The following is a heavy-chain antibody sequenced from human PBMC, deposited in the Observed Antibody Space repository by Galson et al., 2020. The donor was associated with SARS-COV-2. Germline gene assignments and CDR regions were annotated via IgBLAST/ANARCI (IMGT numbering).Heavy chain of an antibody. J-gene: IGHJ4*02. CDR1: GFTFDDYA. CDR3: ASDVAATDY. CDR2: ISWNSGSI. Sequence: GGSLRLSCAASGFTFDDYAMHWVRQAPGKGLEWVSGISWNSGSIGYADSVKGRFTISRDNAKNSLYLQMNSLRAEDTALYYCASDVAATDYWGQGTLVTVSS. V-gene: IGHV3-9*01. D-gene: IGHD2-15*01.